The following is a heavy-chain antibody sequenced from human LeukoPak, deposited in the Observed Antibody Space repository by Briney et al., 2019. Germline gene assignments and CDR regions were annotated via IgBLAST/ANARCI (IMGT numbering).Heavy chain of an antibody. D-gene: IGHD4-23*01. Sequence: GGSLRLSCAASGFTFSNAWMSWVRQAPGKGLEWVGRIKSKTDGGTTDYAAPAKGRFTISRDDSKNTLYLQMNSLKTEDTAVYYCTTDFSPIRVRWYWGQGTLVTVSS. J-gene: IGHJ4*02. V-gene: IGHV3-15*01. CDR3: TTDFSPIRVRWY. CDR2: IKSKTDGGTT. CDR1: GFTFSNAW.